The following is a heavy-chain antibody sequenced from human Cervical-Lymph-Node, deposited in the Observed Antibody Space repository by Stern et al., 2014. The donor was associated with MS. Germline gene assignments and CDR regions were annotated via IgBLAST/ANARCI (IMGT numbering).Heavy chain of an antibody. D-gene: IGHD3-16*01. CDR3: ARSAAGEYYFDY. Sequence: VQLVESVGGLVQPGGSLRLSCAASGFTVSSNYMSWVRQAPGKGLEWVSVIYSGGSTYYADSVKGRFTISRDNSKNTLYLQMNSLRAEDTAVYYCARSAAGEYYFDYWGQGTLVTVSS. CDR2: IYSGGST. CDR1: GFTVSSNY. J-gene: IGHJ4*02. V-gene: IGHV3-66*02.